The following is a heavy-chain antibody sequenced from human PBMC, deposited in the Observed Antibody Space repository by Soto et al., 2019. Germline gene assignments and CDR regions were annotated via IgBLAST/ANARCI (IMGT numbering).Heavy chain of an antibody. CDR3: AKDLPLGYCISTSCYSRRYYYGMDV. V-gene: IGHV3-74*01. D-gene: IGHD2-2*01. CDR1: GFTFSYYW. J-gene: IGHJ6*02. Sequence: GGSPRLSCAASGFTFSYYWMHWVRQAPGQGLVWVSRIHSDGSSTTYADSVKGRFTISRDNSKNTLYLQMNSLRAEDTAVYYCAKDLPLGYCISTSCYSRRYYYGMDVWGQGTTVTVSS. CDR2: IHSDGSST.